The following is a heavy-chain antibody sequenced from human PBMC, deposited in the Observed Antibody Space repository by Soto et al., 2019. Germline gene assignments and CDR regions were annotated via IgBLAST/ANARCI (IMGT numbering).Heavy chain of an antibody. CDR3: VKENGVVEQPPFQH. CDR1: VFTFSTYA. Sequence: LKLSCLSSVFTFSTYAMHWVREAPGKGPESVLAISSNGGSTYYGDSVKGRFPLSRDNSKNTLYLQMSSLRAEDTAVYYCVKENGVVEQPPFQHWGQGTLVTVS. J-gene: IGHJ1*01. V-gene: IGHV3-64D*06. CDR2: ISSNGGST. D-gene: IGHD3-22*01.